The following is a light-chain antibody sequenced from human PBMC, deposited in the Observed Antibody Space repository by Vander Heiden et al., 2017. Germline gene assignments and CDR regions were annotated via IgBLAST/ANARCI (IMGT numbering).Light chain of an antibody. J-gene: IGKJ2*01. CDR2: DAS. CDR3: QQYNSYSYT. Sequence: EIQMTQAPSPLSASVGDRVPISCRTSESISSWFAWYQQKPGKAPKLLIYDASSLATGVPSRFSGSGSGTDFTLTISSLQPDDFAAYYCQQYNSYSYTFGQGTKLEIK. CDR1: ESISSW. V-gene: IGKV1-5*01.